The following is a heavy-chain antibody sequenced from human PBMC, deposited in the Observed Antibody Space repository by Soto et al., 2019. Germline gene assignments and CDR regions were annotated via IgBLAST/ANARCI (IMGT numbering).Heavy chain of an antibody. V-gene: IGHV4-34*01. J-gene: IGHJ4*02. CDR1: GGSFSGYY. CDR3: ASGSGSSWYKS. D-gene: IGHD6-13*01. CDR2: VNHSGST. Sequence: QVQLQQWGAGLLKPSETLSLTCAVYGGSFSGYYWSWIRQPPGKGLQWIGEVNHSGSTKYNPSLKGRVTISVDTSKNQFALRLSSVAAADTSVYYCASGSGSSWYKSWGQGTLFTVSS.